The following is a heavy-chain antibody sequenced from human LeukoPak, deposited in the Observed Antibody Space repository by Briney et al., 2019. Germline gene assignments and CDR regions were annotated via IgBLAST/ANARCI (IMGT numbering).Heavy chain of an antibody. V-gene: IGHV4-28*01. CDR3: ARGSYSSSWYSPTFDY. J-gene: IGHJ4*02. CDR2: IYYSGST. D-gene: IGHD6-13*01. CDR1: GYSISSSNW. Sequence: PSETLSLTCAVSGYSISSSNWWGWIRPPPGKGLEWIGYIYYSGSTYYNPSLKSRVTMSGDTSKNRFYLKLSSVTAGHTPVFYCARGSYSSSWYSPTFDYWGQGTLVTVSS.